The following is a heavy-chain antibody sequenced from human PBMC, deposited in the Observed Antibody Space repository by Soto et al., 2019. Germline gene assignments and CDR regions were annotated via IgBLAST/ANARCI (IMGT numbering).Heavy chain of an antibody. CDR1: GGSFSGYY. CDR2: INQSGST. CDR3: ARDSYDSSGYPTIDY. V-gene: IGHV4-34*01. Sequence: PSETLSLTCAVYGGSFSGYYWSWIRQPPGKGLEWIGEINQSGSTNYNPSIKSRVTISVDTSKNQFSLKLSSVTAADTAVYYCARDSYDSSGYPTIDYWGQGTLVTVSS. D-gene: IGHD3-22*01. J-gene: IGHJ4*02.